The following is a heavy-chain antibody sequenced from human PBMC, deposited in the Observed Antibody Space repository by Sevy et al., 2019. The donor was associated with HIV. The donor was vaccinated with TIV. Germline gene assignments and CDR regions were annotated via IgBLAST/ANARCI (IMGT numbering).Heavy chain of an antibody. D-gene: IGHD6-19*01. Sequence: GGSLRLSCAASGFTFSSYAMSWVRQAPGKGLEWVSAISGSGGSTYYADSVKGRFTISRDNSKNTLYLQMNSLRAEDTAVYYCANGWGGQWLVRAFDIWGQGTMVTVSS. J-gene: IGHJ3*02. CDR1: GFTFSSYA. V-gene: IGHV3-23*01. CDR2: ISGSGGST. CDR3: ANGWGGQWLVRAFDI.